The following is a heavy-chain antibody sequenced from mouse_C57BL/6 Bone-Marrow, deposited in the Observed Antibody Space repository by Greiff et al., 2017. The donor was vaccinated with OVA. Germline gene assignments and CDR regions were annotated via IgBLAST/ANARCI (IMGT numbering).Heavy chain of an antibody. CDR1: GFTFSSYG. CDR3: VRHRPPITTVPAWFAY. CDR2: ISSGGSYT. V-gene: IGHV5-6*02. D-gene: IGHD1-1*01. Sequence: EVKLVESGGDLVKPGGSLKLSCAASGFTFSSYGMSWVRQTPDKRLEWVATISSGGSYTYYPDSVKGRFTISRDNAKNTLYLQMRSLKSKNTAMYCCVRHRPPITTVPAWFAYWGQETLGTVSA. J-gene: IGHJ3*01.